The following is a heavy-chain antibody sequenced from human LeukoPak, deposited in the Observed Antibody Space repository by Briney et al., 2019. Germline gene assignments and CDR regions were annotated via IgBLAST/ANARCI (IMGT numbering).Heavy chain of an antibody. CDR1: GFIFGEYA. D-gene: IGHD3-22*01. CDR3: TRVYYYDSSGEVYFDY. J-gene: IGHJ4*02. V-gene: IGHV3-49*04. CDR2: IRSKAYGGTV. Sequence: GGPLRLSCTASGFIFGEYAMSWVRQAPGKGLEWVGFIRSKAYGGTVEYAASVQDRFTISRDDSKSIVYLQMNSLKTEDTAVYSCTRVYYYDSSGEVYFDYWGQGTLVTVSS.